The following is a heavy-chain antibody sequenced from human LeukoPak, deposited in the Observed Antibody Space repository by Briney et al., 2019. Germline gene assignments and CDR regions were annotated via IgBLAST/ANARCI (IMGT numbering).Heavy chain of an antibody. Sequence: PSETLSLTCAVYGGSFSGYYWSWIRQPPGKGLEWIGEINHSGSTNYNPSLKSRVTISVDTSKNQFSLKLSSVTAADTAVYYCARAVGYSSSPNFDYWGQGTLVTVSS. CDR1: GGSFSGYY. CDR2: INHSGST. J-gene: IGHJ4*02. V-gene: IGHV4-34*01. CDR3: ARAVGYSSSPNFDY. D-gene: IGHD6-6*01.